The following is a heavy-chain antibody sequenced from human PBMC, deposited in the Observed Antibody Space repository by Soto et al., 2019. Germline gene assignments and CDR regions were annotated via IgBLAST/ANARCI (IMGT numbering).Heavy chain of an antibody. Sequence: EVQLLESGGGLVQPGGSLRLSCAASGLSFSSYAMSWVRQAPGKVLEWVSTISGSGGSTYYADPVKGRFTISRDNSKNTLFLQMNSLRAEDTAVYYCARDPFSMVAKEYWGQGTLVTVSS. CDR1: GLSFSSYA. D-gene: IGHD5-12*01. CDR2: ISGSGGST. CDR3: ARDPFSMVAKEY. V-gene: IGHV3-23*01. J-gene: IGHJ4*02.